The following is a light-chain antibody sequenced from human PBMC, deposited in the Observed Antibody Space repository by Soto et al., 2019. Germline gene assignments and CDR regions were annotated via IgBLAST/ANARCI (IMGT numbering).Light chain of an antibody. CDR2: LGS. CDR1: QSINNY. CDR3: MQARQTPFT. V-gene: IGKV2-28*01. Sequence: MTQSPSSLPASVGDRVTFTCRASQSINNYLNWYLQKPGQSPQLLIYLGSTRASGVPDRFSGSGSDTDFTLKITRVEAEDVGIYYCMQARQTPFTFGQGTKLEVK. J-gene: IGKJ2*01.